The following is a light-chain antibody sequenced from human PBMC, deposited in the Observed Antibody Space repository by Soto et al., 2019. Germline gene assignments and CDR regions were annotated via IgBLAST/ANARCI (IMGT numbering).Light chain of an antibody. CDR3: QESYSTYP. CDR2: AAS. CDR1: QNISSY. J-gene: IGKJ2*01. Sequence: DIQMTQSPSSLSASVGDRVTITCRASQNISSYLNWYQQKPGKAPKFLIYAASSLQSGVPSRFSGSGSATDFTLTISSLQPEDFATYYCQESYSTYPFGQGTKLEIK. V-gene: IGKV1-39*01.